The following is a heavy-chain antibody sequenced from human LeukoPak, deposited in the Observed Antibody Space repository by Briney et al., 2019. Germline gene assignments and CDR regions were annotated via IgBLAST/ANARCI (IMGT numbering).Heavy chain of an antibody. Sequence: GGSLRLSCAASGFTFSSYAMSGVRQARGEGLEWGSAISGSGGSTYYADSERGRFTISRDNSKNTLYLQMNSLRAEDTAVYYCAKIPAYCGGDCSNYWGQGTLVTVSS. D-gene: IGHD2-21*02. V-gene: IGHV3-23*01. J-gene: IGHJ4*02. CDR3: AKIPAYCGGDCSNY. CDR2: ISGSGGST. CDR1: GFTFSSYA.